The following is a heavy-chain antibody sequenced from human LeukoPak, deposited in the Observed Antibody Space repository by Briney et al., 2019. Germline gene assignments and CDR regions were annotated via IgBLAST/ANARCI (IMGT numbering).Heavy chain of an antibody. CDR1: GYTFTSYA. CDR2: INTNTGNP. D-gene: IGHD3-10*01. CDR3: ARVAANYYGSGSYGVDP. V-gene: IGHV7-4-1*02. Sequence: GASVKVSCKASGYTFTSYAMNWVRQAPGQGLEWMGWINTNTGNPTYAQGFTGRFVFSLDTSVSTACLQISSLKAEDTAVYYCARVAANYYGSGSYGVDPWGQGTLVTVSS. J-gene: IGHJ5*02.